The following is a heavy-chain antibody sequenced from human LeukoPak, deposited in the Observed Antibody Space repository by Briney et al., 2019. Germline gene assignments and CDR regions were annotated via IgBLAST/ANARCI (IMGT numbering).Heavy chain of an antibody. D-gene: IGHD6-19*01. Sequence: SETLSLTCAVYGGSFSGYYWSWIRQPPGKGLEWIGEINHSGGTNYNPSLKSRVTISVDTSKNQFSLQLNSVTPEDTAVYYCARDHGWGSSHFDYWGQGTLVTVSS. J-gene: IGHJ4*02. CDR1: GGSFSGYY. CDR3: ARDHGWGSSHFDY. CDR2: INHSGGT. V-gene: IGHV4-34*01.